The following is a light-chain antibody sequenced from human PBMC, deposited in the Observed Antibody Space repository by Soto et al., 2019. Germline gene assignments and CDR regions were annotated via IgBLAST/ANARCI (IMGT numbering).Light chain of an antibody. J-gene: IGKJ2*01. CDR1: PSVSSIY. CDR3: QQYGASPTDT. Sequence: EIVLTQSPGTLSLSPGERATLSCMASPSVSSIYLAWYQQKPGQAPRLLIYRASSRATGIPDRFRGSRSVTDFPLAICRIETENSEVYYCQQYGASPTDTVGQGTKLEIK. CDR2: RAS. V-gene: IGKV3-20*01.